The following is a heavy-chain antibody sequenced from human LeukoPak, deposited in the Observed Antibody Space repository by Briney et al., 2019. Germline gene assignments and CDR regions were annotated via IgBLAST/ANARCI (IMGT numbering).Heavy chain of an antibody. CDR2: IGQDGSNK. CDR3: ATSRAAAGCD. CDR1: GFTFSSYS. J-gene: IGHJ4*02. Sequence: PGGSLRLSCAASGFTFSSYSMNWVRQAPGKGLEWVANIGQDGSNKFYVASVKGRFSISRDNAKNSVFLQMNNLRVEDTAIYYCATSRAAAGCDWGQGTLVTVSS. V-gene: IGHV3-7*03. D-gene: IGHD6-13*01.